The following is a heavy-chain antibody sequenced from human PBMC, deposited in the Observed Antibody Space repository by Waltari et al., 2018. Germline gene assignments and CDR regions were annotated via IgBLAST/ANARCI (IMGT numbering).Heavy chain of an antibody. V-gene: IGHV3-20*01. CDR3: VRASKDDYYYYPMDV. J-gene: IGHJ6*02. D-gene: IGHD3-16*01. CDR1: GFTFVGFG. Sequence: EVQLVESGGGVIRPGGSLSLSCAASGFTFVGFGLNWVRKAPGKGLEWVAGVNWNGGNTGYADSVKGRFTISRDNARNSLDLQMNSLRVEDTALYRCVRASKDDYYYYPMDVWGQGTTVTVSS. CDR2: VNWNGGNT.